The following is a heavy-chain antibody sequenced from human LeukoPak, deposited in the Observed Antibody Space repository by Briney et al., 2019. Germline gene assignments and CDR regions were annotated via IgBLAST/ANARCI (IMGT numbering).Heavy chain of an antibody. D-gene: IGHD1-7*01. CDR1: APTFNTYG. Sequence: GGSLRLSCAESAPTFNTYGMHWVRQAPGKGLEWVAFIRFDGSDKYYADSVKGRFTISRDTSKSTLYLQMNSLRGEDTAVYYCAKEWNNWNYENWFDSWGQGTLVTVSS. CDR3: AKEWNNWNYENWFDS. J-gene: IGHJ5*01. CDR2: IRFDGSDK. V-gene: IGHV3-30*02.